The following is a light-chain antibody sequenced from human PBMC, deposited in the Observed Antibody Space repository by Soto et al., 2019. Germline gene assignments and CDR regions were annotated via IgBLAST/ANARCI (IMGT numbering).Light chain of an antibody. V-gene: IGKV3-11*01. CDR1: XSVSNNY. Sequence: EIVITQSPATLSLSPGERATXXXXXXXSVSNNYLAWYQQKPGQAPRLLIYDASNRATGIPARFSGSGSGTDFTLTISSLEPEDFAVYYCQQRSNWPPSITFGQGTRLEIK. CDR2: DAS. CDR3: QQRSNWPPSIT. J-gene: IGKJ5*01.